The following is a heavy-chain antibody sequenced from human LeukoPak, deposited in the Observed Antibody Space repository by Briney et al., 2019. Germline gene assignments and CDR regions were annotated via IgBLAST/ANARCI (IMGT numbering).Heavy chain of an antibody. V-gene: IGHV3-21*05. CDR2: ISSSGSSI. CDR3: ARRSPDCTRSSCDVFYYYYLDV. CDR1: GFTLNKYS. D-gene: IGHD2-2*01. J-gene: IGHJ6*03. Sequence: GGSLRLSCAVSGFTLNKYSMTWVRQAPGEGLEWVSYISSSGSSIFYADSVRGRFTLSRDNTKSSLFLQLNSLRVEDTAIYYCARRSPDCTRSSCDVFYYYYLDVWGKGTTVTVSS.